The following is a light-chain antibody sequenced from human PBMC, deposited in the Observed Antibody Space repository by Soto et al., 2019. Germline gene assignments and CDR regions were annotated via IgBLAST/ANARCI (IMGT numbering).Light chain of an antibody. V-gene: IGKV1-39*01. CDR2: AAS. CDR3: QLSDSTWT. CDR1: QNIRSY. J-gene: IGKJ1*01. Sequence: DIQMTQSPSSLSASIGDRVTITCRASQNIRSYLNWYQQKPGKAPKLLIHAASSLQSGVPSRFSGSGSGTDFTLTISSLQPEDFAAYYCQLSDSTWTFGQGTKVGIK.